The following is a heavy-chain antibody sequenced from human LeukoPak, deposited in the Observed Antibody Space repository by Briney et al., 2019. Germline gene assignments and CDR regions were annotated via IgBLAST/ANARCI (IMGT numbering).Heavy chain of an antibody. Sequence: PGGSLRLSCAASGFTFSSYSMNWVRQAPGKGLEWVSYISSSSSTIYYADSVKGRFTISRDNAKNSLYLQMNSLRAEDTAVYYCAREVTHTYDFWSGCYSPWGQGTLVTVSS. CDR1: GFTFSSYS. J-gene: IGHJ5*02. CDR2: ISSSSSTI. D-gene: IGHD3-3*01. CDR3: AREVTHTYDFWSGCYSP. V-gene: IGHV3-48*04.